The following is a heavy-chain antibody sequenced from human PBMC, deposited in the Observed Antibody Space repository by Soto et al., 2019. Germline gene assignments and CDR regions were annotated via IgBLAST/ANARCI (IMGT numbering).Heavy chain of an antibody. CDR2: ISAYNGNT. CDR1: GYTFTSYG. D-gene: IGHD3-10*01. Sequence: QVQLVQSGAEVKKPGASVKVSCKASGYTFTSYGISWLRQAPGQGLEWMGWISAYNGNTIYAQKLQGRVTMTTVTSRSTAYMELRSLRSGDTAVYYCARESPHADYWGQGTLVTVSS. V-gene: IGHV1-18*01. CDR3: ARESPHADY. J-gene: IGHJ4*02.